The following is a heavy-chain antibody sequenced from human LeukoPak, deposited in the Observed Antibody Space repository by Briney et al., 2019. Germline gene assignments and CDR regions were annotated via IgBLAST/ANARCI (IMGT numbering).Heavy chain of an antibody. Sequence: PGGSLRLSCAASGFTFRNYAMSWVRQAPGKGLEWVAFIPYDGSNEYYVDSVKGRFTISRDNSKNTLYLQMNSLRAEDTAVYYCAKGYSSGWRYEAFEIWGQGTMVTVSS. D-gene: IGHD6-19*01. CDR1: GFTFRNYA. V-gene: IGHV3-30*02. J-gene: IGHJ3*02. CDR2: IPYDGSNE. CDR3: AKGYSSGWRYEAFEI.